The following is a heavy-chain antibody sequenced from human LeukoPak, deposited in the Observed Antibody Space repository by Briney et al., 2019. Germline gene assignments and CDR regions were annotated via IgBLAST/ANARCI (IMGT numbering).Heavy chain of an antibody. CDR1: GFTSSDYI. J-gene: IGHJ3*02. CDR2: IRRGTNNYTT. D-gene: IGHD2/OR15-2a*01. CDR3: TRDGGDSTKTAFDM. V-gene: IGHV3-72*01. Sequence: GGSLRLSCAASGFTSSDYILDWVRQAPGKGLEWVGRIRRGTNNYTTEYAASVKGRFIISRDDSKNSLYLHMNSLKTEDTAVYHCTRDGGDSTKTAFDMWGQGTMVTVSS.